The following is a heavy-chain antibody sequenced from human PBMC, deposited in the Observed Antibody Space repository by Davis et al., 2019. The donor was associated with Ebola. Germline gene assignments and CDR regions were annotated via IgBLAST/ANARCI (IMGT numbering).Heavy chain of an antibody. CDR2: ISERDSNT. CDR1: GFTFSSCG. CDR3: AKDPFSSGQYTDSLDI. Sequence: GGSLRLSCAVSGFTFSSCGMHWVRQAPGKGLEWVSRISERDSNTYYADSVKGRFTISRENSRSTVDLLMDSLRAEDTAVYYCAKDPFSSGQYTDSLDIWGQGALVTVSS. V-gene: IGHV3-23*01. J-gene: IGHJ3*02. D-gene: IGHD3-3*01.